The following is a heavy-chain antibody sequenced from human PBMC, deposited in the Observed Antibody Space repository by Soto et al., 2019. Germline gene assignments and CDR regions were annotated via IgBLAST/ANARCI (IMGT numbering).Heavy chain of an antibody. V-gene: IGHV1-2*02. J-gene: IGHJ6*01. D-gene: IGHD3-10*01. CDR2: LKTDNGGT. Sequence: GASVKVSCKASGYSFTAHYMHWVRQVSGKRLEYLGWLKTDNGGTYYAPKFLGRVTFTRDTSTNTAYMGVSGLPSDDTAVYFCARDFWPLGAGSPSPIYGSDIWGQETTGSVSS. CDR1: GYSFTAHY. CDR3: ARDFWPLGAGSPSPIYGSDI.